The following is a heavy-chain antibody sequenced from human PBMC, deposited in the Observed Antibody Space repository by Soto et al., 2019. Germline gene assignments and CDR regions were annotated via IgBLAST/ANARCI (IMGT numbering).Heavy chain of an antibody. J-gene: IGHJ5*02. D-gene: IGHD2-2*01. CDR3: ARVVPAAMRSLTRTKENAVRSGRVNWFAP. CDR1: GYTLTELS. V-gene: IGHV1-24*01. Sequence: ASVKVSCKVSGYTLTELSMHWGRQAPGKGRGWMGGFDPEDGETIYAQKFQGRVTMTEDTSTDTAYMELSSLRSEDTAVYYCARVVPAAMRSLTRTKENAVRSGRVNWFAPWGQGTLVTVSS. CDR2: FDPEDGET.